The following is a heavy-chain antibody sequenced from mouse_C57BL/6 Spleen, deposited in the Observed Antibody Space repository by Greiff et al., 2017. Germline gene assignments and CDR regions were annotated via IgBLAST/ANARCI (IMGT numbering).Heavy chain of an antibody. J-gene: IGHJ3*01. Sequence: VQLQQSGAELVRPGTSVKVSCKASGYAFTNYLIEWVKQRPGQGLEWIGVINPGSGGTNYNEKFKGKATLTADKSSSTAYMQLSSLTSEDSAVYFCARLRQGFAYWGQGTLVTVSA. D-gene: IGHD2-12*01. CDR3: ARLRQGFAY. CDR1: GYAFTNYL. CDR2: INPGSGGT. V-gene: IGHV1-54*01.